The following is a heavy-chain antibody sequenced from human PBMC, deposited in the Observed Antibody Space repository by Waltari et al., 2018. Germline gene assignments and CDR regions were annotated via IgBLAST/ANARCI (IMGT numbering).Heavy chain of an antibody. CDR1: GFTISENY. D-gene: IGHD3-16*01. Sequence: EVQLVESGGGLVESGGFLSLACAASGFTISENYMTWVRQAPGKGLEWVAFIYNDGPTYSAYSVKGRFVISRDKSKKEVFLHMYSLRGYDAAIYYCAREWSNSTTWFGGFFDLWGQGTQVSVSS. V-gene: IGHV3-53*01. J-gene: IGHJ4*02. CDR2: IYNDGPT. CDR3: AREWSNSTTWFGGFFDL.